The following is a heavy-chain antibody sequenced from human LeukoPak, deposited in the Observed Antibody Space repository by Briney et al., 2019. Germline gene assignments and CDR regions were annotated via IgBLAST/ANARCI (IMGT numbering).Heavy chain of an antibody. CDR3: ASRRKRITMMSWVY. CDR2: IYTSGST. D-gene: IGHD3-22*01. Sequence: PSETLSLTCTVSGGSISSYYWSWIRQPAGKGLEWIGRIYTSGSTNYNPSLKSRVTMPVDTSKNQFSLKLSSVTAADTAVYYCASRRKRITMMSWVYWGQGTLVTVSS. CDR1: GGSISSYY. J-gene: IGHJ4*02. V-gene: IGHV4-4*07.